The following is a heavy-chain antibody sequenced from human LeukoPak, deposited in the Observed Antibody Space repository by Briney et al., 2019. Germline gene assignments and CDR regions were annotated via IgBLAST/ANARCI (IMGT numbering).Heavy chain of an antibody. D-gene: IGHD1-20*01. CDR3: ARRITGALDAFDI. CDR2: IIPIFGTA. J-gene: IGHJ3*02. CDR1: GFTFSSYA. V-gene: IGHV1-69*05. Sequence: PGGSLRLSCAASGFTFSSYAISWVRQAPGQGLEWMGGIIPIFGTANYAQKFQGRVTITTDESTSTAYMELSSLRSEDTAVYYCARRITGALDAFDIWGQGTMVTVSS.